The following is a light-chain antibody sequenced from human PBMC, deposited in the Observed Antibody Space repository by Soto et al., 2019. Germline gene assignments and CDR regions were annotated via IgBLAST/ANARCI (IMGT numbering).Light chain of an antibody. J-gene: IGLJ1*01. Sequence: QSALTQPRSVSGSPGQSVTISCTGTSSDVGGYNYVSWYQQYSGKAPKVMIYDVSKRPSGVPDRFSGSKSSNTASLTISGLQAEDEADYYCCSYAASNTFVFGTGTKVTVL. V-gene: IGLV2-11*01. CDR1: SSDVGGYNY. CDR3: CSYAASNTFV. CDR2: DVS.